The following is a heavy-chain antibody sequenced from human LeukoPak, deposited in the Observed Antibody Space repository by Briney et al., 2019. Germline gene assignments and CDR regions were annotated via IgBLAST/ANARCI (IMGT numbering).Heavy chain of an antibody. CDR2: ISSSGSTI. V-gene: IGHV3-48*03. CDR1: GFTFSSYE. Sequence: GGSLRLSCAASGFTFSSYEMNWVRQAPGKGLEWVSYISSSGSTIYYADSVKGRFTISRDNAKNSLYLQMNSLRAEDTAVYYCARDDRSGPRANWFDPWGQGTLVTVSS. J-gene: IGHJ5*02. D-gene: IGHD3-22*01. CDR3: ARDDRSGPRANWFDP.